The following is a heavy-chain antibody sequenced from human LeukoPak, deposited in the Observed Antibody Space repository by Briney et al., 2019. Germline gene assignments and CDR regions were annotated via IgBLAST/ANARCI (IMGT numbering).Heavy chain of an antibody. V-gene: IGHV3-7*03. CDR3: TRDAFQSGPWTYRFDY. D-gene: IGHD3-16*02. CDR2: IKQDGSEK. J-gene: IGHJ4*02. CDR1: GFTFNSYW. Sequence: GGSLRLSCAASGFTFNSYWMSWVRQAPGKGLEWVANIKQDGSEKYYVDSVKGRFTISRDNAKNSLYLQMNGLGADDTALYYCTRDAFQSGPWTYRFDYWGQGTLVTVSS.